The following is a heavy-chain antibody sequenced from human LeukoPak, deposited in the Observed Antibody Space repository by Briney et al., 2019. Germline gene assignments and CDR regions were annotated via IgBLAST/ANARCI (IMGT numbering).Heavy chain of an antibody. Sequence: PGGSLRLSCAASGFTFRNYWMTWVRQAPGKGLEWVGNIKQDGSEKYYVDSVKGRFTISRDNAKNSLYLHMNSLRAEDTAVYYCARDEAQVRGSYRYFDYWGQGTLVTVSS. D-gene: IGHD1-26*01. CDR2: IKQDGSEK. CDR3: ARDEAQVRGSYRYFDY. V-gene: IGHV3-7*01. J-gene: IGHJ4*02. CDR1: GFTFRNYW.